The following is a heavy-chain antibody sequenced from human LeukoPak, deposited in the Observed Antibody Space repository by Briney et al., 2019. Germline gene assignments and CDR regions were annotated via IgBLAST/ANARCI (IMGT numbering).Heavy chain of an antibody. CDR2: MNPNSGNT. Sequence: ASVKVARKASGYTFTSYDINWLRQATGQGLEWMGWMNPNSGNTGYAQKFQGRVTITTDESTSTAYMELSSLRSEDTAVYYCARDAMIVVAGYYFDYWGQGTLVTVSS. D-gene: IGHD3-22*01. CDR3: ARDAMIVVAGYYFDY. J-gene: IGHJ4*02. CDR1: GYTFTSYD. V-gene: IGHV1-8*01.